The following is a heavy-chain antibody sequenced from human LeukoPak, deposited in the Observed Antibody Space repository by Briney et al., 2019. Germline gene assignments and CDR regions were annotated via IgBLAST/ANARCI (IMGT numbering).Heavy chain of an antibody. CDR3: ARSTLPSGILN. V-gene: IGHV1-2*02. Sequence: GASVKVSCKASGYTFTAYYIHWVRQAPGQGLEWMGWINPNSGDTNYAQKFQGRVTMTRDTSTSTAYMEVRSLRSDDTAVYYCARSTLPSGILNWGLGTLVTVSS. CDR1: GYTFTAYY. D-gene: IGHD1-26*01. CDR2: INPNSGDT. J-gene: IGHJ4*02.